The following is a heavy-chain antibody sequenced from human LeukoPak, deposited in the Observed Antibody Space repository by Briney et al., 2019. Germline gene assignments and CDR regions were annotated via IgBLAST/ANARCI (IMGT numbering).Heavy chain of an antibody. V-gene: IGHV7-4-1*02. J-gene: IGHJ4*02. D-gene: IGHD2-15*01. CDR3: VRQYCSDSSCRYRTYFDY. CDR2: INSNTGDP. CDR1: GDTFTSYA. Sequence: ASVKVSCKASGDTFTSYAVNWGRQAPGQGVEWMVWINSNTGDPTYAQGFTGRFVFSLDTSVSTAYLQISSLKAEDTAVYYCVRQYCSDSSCRYRTYFDYWGQGTLVTVSS.